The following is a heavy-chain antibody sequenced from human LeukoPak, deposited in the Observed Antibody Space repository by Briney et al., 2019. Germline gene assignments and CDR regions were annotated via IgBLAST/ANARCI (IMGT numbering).Heavy chain of an antibody. D-gene: IGHD2-15*01. V-gene: IGHV3-23*01. CDR2: ISASTDAT. J-gene: IGHJ4*02. CDR3: AKDRVVVAATPDY. CDR1: GFTFSAHS. Sequence: GGSLRLSCAASGFTFSAHSMTWVRQAPGKGLEWVSGISASTDATYYADSVKGRFTISRDNSKNTLDLQMNSLRAEDTAVYYCAKDRVVVAATPDYWGQGTLVTVSS.